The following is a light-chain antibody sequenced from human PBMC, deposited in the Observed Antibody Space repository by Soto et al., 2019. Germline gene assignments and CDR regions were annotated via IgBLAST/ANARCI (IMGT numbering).Light chain of an antibody. V-gene: IGKV3-20*01. J-gene: IGKJ2*01. CDR3: QHYDSSPYT. CDR2: AAT. Sequence: EIVLTQSPGTLSLSPGERATLSCRASQSVSGNNLAWYQQKPGQAPRLLVYAATSRATGIPDTFSGSGSGTDFTLTISRLEPEDFAVYYCQHYDSSPYTFVQGTKLEIK. CDR1: QSVSGNN.